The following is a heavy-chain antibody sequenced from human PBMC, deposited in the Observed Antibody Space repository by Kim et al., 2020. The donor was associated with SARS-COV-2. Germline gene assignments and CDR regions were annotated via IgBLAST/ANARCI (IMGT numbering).Heavy chain of an antibody. CDR3: AKDPSSGVDWYFDL. V-gene: IGHV3-33*06. Sequence: ADSVKGRFTISRDNSKNTLYLQMNSLRAEDTAVYYCAKDPSSGVDWYFDLWGRGTLVTVSS. D-gene: IGHD3-22*01. J-gene: IGHJ2*01.